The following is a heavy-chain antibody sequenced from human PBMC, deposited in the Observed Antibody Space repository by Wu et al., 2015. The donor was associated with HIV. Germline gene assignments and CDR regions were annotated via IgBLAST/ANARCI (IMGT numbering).Heavy chain of an antibody. Sequence: QVQLVQSGAEVKKPGSSVKVSCKASGGTFSSYAISWVRQAPGQGLEWMGGIIPIFGTANYAQKFQGRVTITADESTSTAYMELSSLRSEDAAVYYCARDVGYYDSSGYYQRGFDYWGQGTLVTVSS. CDR3: ARDVGYYDSSGYYQRGFDY. CDR1: GGTFSSYA. J-gene: IGHJ4*02. V-gene: IGHV1-69*12. CDR2: IIPIFGTA. D-gene: IGHD3-22*01.